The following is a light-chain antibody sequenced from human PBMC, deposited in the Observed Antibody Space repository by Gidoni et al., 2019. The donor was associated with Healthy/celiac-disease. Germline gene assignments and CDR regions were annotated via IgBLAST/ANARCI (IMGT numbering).Light chain of an antibody. V-gene: IGKV3-15*01. CDR2: GAS. CDR1: QSVSSN. Sequence: DIAMTQPPATLSVSPGERATLSCRASQSVSSNLAWYQQKPGQAPRLLIYGASTRATGIPARFSGSGSGTDFTLTISSLQSEDFAVYYCQQYNNWPRTFXXXTKVEIK. J-gene: IGKJ1*01. CDR3: QQYNNWPRT.